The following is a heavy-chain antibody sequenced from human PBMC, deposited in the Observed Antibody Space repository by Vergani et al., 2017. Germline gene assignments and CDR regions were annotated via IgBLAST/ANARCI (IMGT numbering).Heavy chain of an antibody. CDR1: GGSFSGYY. CDR3: ANLPPLRIAAAGTAENYFDY. CDR2: ISGSGGST. J-gene: IGHJ4*02. Sequence: VQLQQWGAGLLKPSETLSLTCAVYGGSFSGYYWSWIRQAPGKGLEWVSAISGSGGSTYYADSVKGRFTISRDNSKNTLYLQMNSLRAEDTAVYYCANLPPLRIAAAGTAENYFDYWGQGTLVTVSS. V-gene: IGHV3-23*01. D-gene: IGHD6-13*01.